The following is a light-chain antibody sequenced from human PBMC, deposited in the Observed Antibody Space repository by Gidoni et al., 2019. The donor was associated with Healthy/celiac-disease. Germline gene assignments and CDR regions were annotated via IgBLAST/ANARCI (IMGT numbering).Light chain of an antibody. CDR1: NLGDKY. J-gene: IGLJ2*01. Sequence: SYELTQPPPVSVSPGQTASITCSGDNLGDKYACWYQQKPGQSPVLVIYQDSKRPSGIPERFSGSNSGNTATLTIRGTQAMDEADYYCQAWDSSTVVFGGGTKLTVL. CDR2: QDS. CDR3: QAWDSSTVV. V-gene: IGLV3-1*01.